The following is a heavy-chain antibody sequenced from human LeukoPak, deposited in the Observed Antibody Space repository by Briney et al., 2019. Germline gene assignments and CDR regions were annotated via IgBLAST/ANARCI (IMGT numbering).Heavy chain of an antibody. V-gene: IGHV4-34*01. CDR2: INHRGST. CDR1: GGSFSGYY. J-gene: IGHJ4*02. D-gene: IGHD6-6*01. Sequence: SETLSLTCAVYGGSFSGYYWSWIRQPPGKGLEWIGEINHRGSTNYNPSLKSRVTISVDTSKNQFSLKLRSVTAADTAVYYCARGAVARLDYWGQGTLVTVSS. CDR3: ARGAVARLDY.